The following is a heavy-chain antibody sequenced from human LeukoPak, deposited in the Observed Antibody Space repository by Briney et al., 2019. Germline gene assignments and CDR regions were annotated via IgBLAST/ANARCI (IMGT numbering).Heavy chain of an antibody. Sequence: PGGSLRLSCAASGFTFSSYAMHWVRQPPGKGLEWVTMISYDGSTKYYTDSVKGRFTISRDNSKNTLYLQMNSLRAEDTAVYYCAKLSRVTMIVVDYWGQGTLVTVSS. D-gene: IGHD3-22*01. CDR1: GFTFSSYA. J-gene: IGHJ4*02. CDR3: AKLSRVTMIVVDY. V-gene: IGHV3-30*04. CDR2: ISYDGSTK.